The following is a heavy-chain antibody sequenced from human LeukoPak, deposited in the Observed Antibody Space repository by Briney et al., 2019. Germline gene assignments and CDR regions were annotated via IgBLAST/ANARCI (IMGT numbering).Heavy chain of an antibody. D-gene: IGHD3-22*01. Sequence: QAGGSLRLSCAASGFTFSSYAMSWVGQAPGKGLEWVSAISGSGGSTYYADSVKGRFTISRDNSKNTLYLQMNSLRAEDTAVYYCAKDLPYYDSSGYAEYWGQGTLVTVSS. V-gene: IGHV3-23*01. J-gene: IGHJ4*02. CDR2: ISGSGGST. CDR3: AKDLPYYDSSGYAEY. CDR1: GFTFSSYA.